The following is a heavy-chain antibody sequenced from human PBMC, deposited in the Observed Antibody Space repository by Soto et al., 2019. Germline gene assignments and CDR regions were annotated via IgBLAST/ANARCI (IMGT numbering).Heavy chain of an antibody. Sequence: TSETLSLTCTVSGGSISSGDYYWSWIRQPPGKGLEWIGYIYYSGSTYYNPSLKSRVTISVDTSKNQFSLKLSSVTAADTAVYYCARDTAMAYFDYWGQGTLVTVS. CDR3: ARDTAMAYFDY. CDR1: GGSISSGDYY. J-gene: IGHJ4*02. CDR2: IYYSGST. V-gene: IGHV4-30-4*01. D-gene: IGHD5-18*01.